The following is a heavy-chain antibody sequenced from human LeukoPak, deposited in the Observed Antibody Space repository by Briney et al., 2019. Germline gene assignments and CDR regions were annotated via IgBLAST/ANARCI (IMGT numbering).Heavy chain of an antibody. V-gene: IGHV3-23*01. CDR3: ARDSIVGATYFDY. CDR2: ISGSGGST. Sequence: PGGSLRLPCAASGFTFSSYAMSWVRQAPGKGLEWVSAISGSGGSTYYADSVKGRFTISRDNAKNSLYLQMSSLRDEDTAVYYCARDSIVGATYFDYWGQGTLVTVSS. D-gene: IGHD1-26*01. CDR1: GFTFSSYA. J-gene: IGHJ4*02.